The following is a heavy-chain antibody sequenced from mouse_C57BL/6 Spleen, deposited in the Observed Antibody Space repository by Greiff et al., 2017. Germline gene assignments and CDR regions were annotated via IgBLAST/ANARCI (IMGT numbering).Heavy chain of an antibody. CDR1: GYSITSGYY. CDR3: AREGDYYGSSYEDY. J-gene: IGHJ2*01. Sequence: ESGPGLVKPSQSLSLTCSVTGYSITSGYYWNWIRQFPGNKLEWMGYISYDGSNNYNPSLKNRISITRDTSKNQFFLKLNSVTTEATATYYCAREGDYYGSSYEDYWGQGTTLTVSS. D-gene: IGHD1-1*01. CDR2: ISYDGSN. V-gene: IGHV3-6*01.